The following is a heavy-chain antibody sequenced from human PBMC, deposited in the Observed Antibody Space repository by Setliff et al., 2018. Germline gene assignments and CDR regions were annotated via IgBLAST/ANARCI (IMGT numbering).Heavy chain of an antibody. V-gene: IGHV4-38-2*02. CDR3: ARDLNRGSFDF. Sequence: SETLSLTCTVSGYSISSGCYWGWIRQPPGKGLEWIGTTYHSGSTYYNPSLKSRVAISVDTSKNQFSLKLSSVTAADTAVYHCARDLNRGSFDFWGQGTLVTVSS. CDR2: TYHSGST. D-gene: IGHD3-16*01. CDR1: GYSISSGCY. J-gene: IGHJ4*02.